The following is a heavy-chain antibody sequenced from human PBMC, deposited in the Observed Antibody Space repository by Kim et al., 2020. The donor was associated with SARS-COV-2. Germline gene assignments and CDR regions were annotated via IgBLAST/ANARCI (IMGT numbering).Heavy chain of an antibody. J-gene: IGHJ3*02. V-gene: IGHV4-59*08. CDR3: ARHKPNDAFDI. Sequence: TNYNPSLKSRVTISVDTSKNQFSLKLSSVTAADTAVYYCARHKPNDAFDIWGQGTMVTVSS. CDR2: T.